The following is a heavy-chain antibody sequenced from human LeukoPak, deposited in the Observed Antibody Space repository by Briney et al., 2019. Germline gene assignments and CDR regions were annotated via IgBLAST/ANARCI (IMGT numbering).Heavy chain of an antibody. CDR3: AKATGYLL. CDR2: ISPSGTDI. J-gene: IGHJ4*02. V-gene: IGHV3-11*01. D-gene: IGHD1-14*01. CDR1: GFTFSDTY. Sequence: GGSLRLSCAVSGFTFSDTYMTWIRQAPGKGLESLSYISPSGTDISYADSVKGRFTISRDNAKNSLYLQMISLRAEDTAVYYCAKATGYLLWGQGTLVTVSS.